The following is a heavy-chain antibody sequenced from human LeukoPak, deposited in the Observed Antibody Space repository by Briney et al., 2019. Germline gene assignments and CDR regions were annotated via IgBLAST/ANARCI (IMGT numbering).Heavy chain of an antibody. V-gene: IGHV1-24*01. CDR1: GYTLTELS. CDR2: FDPEDGET. CDR3: ARGGVRYFDWLLS. J-gene: IGHJ4*02. Sequence: GASVKVSCKVSGYTLTELSMHWVRQAPGKGLEWMGGFDPEDGETIYAQKFQGRVTITADESTSTAYMELSSLRSEDTAVYYCARGGVRYFDWLLSWGQGTLVTVSS. D-gene: IGHD3-9*01.